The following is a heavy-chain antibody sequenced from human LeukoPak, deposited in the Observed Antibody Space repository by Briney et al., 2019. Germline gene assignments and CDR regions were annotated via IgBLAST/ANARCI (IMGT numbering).Heavy chain of an antibody. CDR2: IYSGGST. CDR3: AREYSSGRSDAFDI. V-gene: IGHV3-66*02. D-gene: IGHD6-19*01. Sequence: GGSLRLSCAASGFTFSSYAMSWVRQAPGKGLEWVSVIYSGGSTYYADSVKGRFTISRDNSKNTLYLQMNSLRAEDTAVYYCAREYSSGRSDAFDIWGQGTMVTVSS. J-gene: IGHJ3*02. CDR1: GFTFSSYA.